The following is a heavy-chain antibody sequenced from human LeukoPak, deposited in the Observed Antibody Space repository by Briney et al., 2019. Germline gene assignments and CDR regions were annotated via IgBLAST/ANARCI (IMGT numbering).Heavy chain of an antibody. D-gene: IGHD3-16*02. CDR1: GYRFTSYW. CDR3: ARSEELSLYYFDY. J-gene: IGHJ4*02. Sequence: GESLKISCKGSGYRFTSYWIGWVRQMPGKGLEWMGITYPGDSDTRYSPSFQGQVTISADKSISTAYLQWSSLKASDTAMYYCARSEELSLYYFDYWGQGTLVTVSS. CDR2: TYPGDSDT. V-gene: IGHV5-51*01.